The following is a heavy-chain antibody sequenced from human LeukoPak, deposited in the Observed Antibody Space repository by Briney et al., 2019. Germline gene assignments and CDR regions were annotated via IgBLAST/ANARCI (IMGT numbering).Heavy chain of an antibody. CDR1: GGSISSYY. CDR2: IYYSGST. D-gene: IGHD5-18*01. CDR3: ASGYSYGYSGYYGMDV. J-gene: IGHJ6*02. V-gene: IGHV4-59*01. Sequence: PSEILSLTCTVSGGSISSYYWSWIRQPPGKGLEWIGYIYYSGSTNYNPSLKSRVTISVDTSKNQFSLKLSSVTAADTAVYYCASGYSYGYSGYYGMDVWGQGTTVTVSS.